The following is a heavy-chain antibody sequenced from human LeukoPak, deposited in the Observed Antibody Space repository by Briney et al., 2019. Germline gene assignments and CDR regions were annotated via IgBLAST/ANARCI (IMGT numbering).Heavy chain of an antibody. CDR2: IYSSGNT. Sequence: PSETLSLTCTVSGGSIISNCHYWSWIRQPAGKGLEWIGHIYSSGNTKYNPSLKSRLTMSIDSSKNQFSLILTSVTAADTAVYYCARVALITIHENDAFDIWGQGTVVTVSS. V-gene: IGHV4-61*09. D-gene: IGHD3-3*01. CDR1: GGSIISNCHY. J-gene: IGHJ3*02. CDR3: ARVALITIHENDAFDI.